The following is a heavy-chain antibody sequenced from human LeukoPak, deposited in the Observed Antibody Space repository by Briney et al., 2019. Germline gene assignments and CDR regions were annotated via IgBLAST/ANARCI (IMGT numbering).Heavy chain of an antibody. D-gene: IGHD3-10*01. CDR2: IYSGGST. V-gene: IGHV3-53*01. CDR1: GFTVSSNY. CDR3: ARENYYGSAGYGMDV. Sequence: PGGSLRLSSAASGFTVSSNYMSWVRQAPGKGLEWVSVIYSGGSTYYADSVKGRFTISRDNSKNTLYLQMNSLRAEDTAVYYCARENYYGSAGYGMDVWGKGTTVTVSS. J-gene: IGHJ6*04.